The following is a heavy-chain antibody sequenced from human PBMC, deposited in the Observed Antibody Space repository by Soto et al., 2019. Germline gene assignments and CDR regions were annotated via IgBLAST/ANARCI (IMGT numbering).Heavy chain of an antibody. V-gene: IGHV3-21*06. CDR2: ISSRSRDI. CDR3: ARDRGISATGPLFDY. CDR1: GFSFSTYS. Sequence: EVQLVELGGGLVKPGGSLRLSCAASGFSFSTYSMNWVRQAPGKGLEWVSAISSRSRDIFYAESVKGRFTISRDNAKDSLYLQMNSMRVEDTAEYYCARDRGISATGPLFDYWGQGSLVTVSS. J-gene: IGHJ4*02. D-gene: IGHD6-13*01.